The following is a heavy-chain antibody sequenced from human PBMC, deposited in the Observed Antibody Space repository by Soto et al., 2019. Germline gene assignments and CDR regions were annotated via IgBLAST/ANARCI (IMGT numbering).Heavy chain of an antibody. V-gene: IGHV4-4*07. D-gene: IGHD6-13*01. CDR3: ARYRGEYTSSWFWYFSH. CDR1: GASISSFN. Sequence: NPSETLSLTCSVSGASISSFNWNWVRQPAGKGPEWVGRLNIAGTINYNPSLKSRITMSMDTSKNQISLHLMSVTAADTAIYYCARYRGEYTSSWFWYFSHWGHGTLVTVSS. CDR2: LNIAGTI. J-gene: IGHJ2*01.